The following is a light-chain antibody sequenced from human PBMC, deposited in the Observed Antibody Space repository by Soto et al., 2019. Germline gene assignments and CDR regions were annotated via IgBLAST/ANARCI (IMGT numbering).Light chain of an antibody. CDR2: DVS. Sequence: ALAQPASVSGSPGQSITISCTGTSSDVGGSNYVSWYQQLPGKAPKLMIYDVSDRPSGVSNRFSGSKSGNTASLTISGLQAEDEADYYCSSYTSSSLYVFGTGTKVTIL. V-gene: IGLV2-14*01. J-gene: IGLJ1*01. CDR3: SSYTSSSLYV. CDR1: SSDVGGSNY.